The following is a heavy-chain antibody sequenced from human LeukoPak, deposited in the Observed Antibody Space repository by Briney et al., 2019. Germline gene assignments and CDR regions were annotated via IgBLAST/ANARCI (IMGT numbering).Heavy chain of an antibody. J-gene: IGHJ4*02. Sequence: SETLSLTCAVYGGSFSGYYWSWIRHPPGKGLEWIGEINHSGSTNYNPSLKSRVTISVDTSKNQFSLTLSSVTAADTAVYYCARLRITIFGVVTTRPYYFDYWGQGTLVTVSS. CDR1: GGSFSGYY. V-gene: IGHV4-34*01. CDR2: INHSGST. CDR3: ARLRITIFGVVTTRPYYFDY. D-gene: IGHD3-3*01.